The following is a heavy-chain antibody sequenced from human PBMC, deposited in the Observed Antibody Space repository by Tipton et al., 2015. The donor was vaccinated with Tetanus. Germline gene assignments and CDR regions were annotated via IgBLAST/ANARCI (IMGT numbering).Heavy chain of an antibody. V-gene: IGHV4-59*01. CDR1: GGSISSYY. Sequence: TLSLTCTLSGGSISSYYWSWVRQPPGKGLEWLGYVFYSGSTDLNPSLKSRVTISVDTSNNLFSLKLTSVTTADQAVYYCASHYGSGSDDAFDIWGQGTMVTVSS. D-gene: IGHD3-10*01. CDR2: VFYSGST. J-gene: IGHJ3*02. CDR3: ASHYGSGSDDAFDI.